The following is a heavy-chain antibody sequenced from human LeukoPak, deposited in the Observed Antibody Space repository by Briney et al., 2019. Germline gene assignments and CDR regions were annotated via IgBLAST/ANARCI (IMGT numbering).Heavy chain of an antibody. V-gene: IGHV1-8*02. D-gene: IGHD1-26*01. CDR1: GYTFTGYY. CDR3: ARSQGHYGGSLDY. CDR2: INPNSGNT. Sequence: ASVKVSCKASGYTFTGYYMHWVRQAPGQGLEWMGWINPNSGNTGYAQKFQGRFTMTWDTSITTAYMELSSLRSEDTAVYYCARSQGHYGGSLDYWGQGTLVTVSS. J-gene: IGHJ4*02.